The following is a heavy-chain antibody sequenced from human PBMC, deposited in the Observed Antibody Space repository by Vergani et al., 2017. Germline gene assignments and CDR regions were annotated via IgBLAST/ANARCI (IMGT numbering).Heavy chain of an antibody. Sequence: EVQRLESGGDLVQPGGSLRLSCRASGFIFRTYAMSWVRQAPGKGVEWVSGISASGAPTYYAVSVKGRVTISRDTSKNTLYLQMNSLRVEDTSVYYCERSYGRFDWFDYWGQRTLVTVSS. CDR3: ERSYGRFDWFDY. V-gene: IGHV3-23*01. CDR1: GFIFRTYA. CDR2: ISASGAPT. J-gene: IGHJ4*01. D-gene: IGHD3-9*01.